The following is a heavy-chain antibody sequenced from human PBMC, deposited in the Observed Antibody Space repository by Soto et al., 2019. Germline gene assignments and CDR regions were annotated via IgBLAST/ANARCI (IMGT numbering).Heavy chain of an antibody. CDR2: INHTGGT. V-gene: IGHV4-34*01. D-gene: IGHD3-3*01. CDR1: GGSVNGYY. J-gene: IGHJ5*02. CDR3: ATRITVFGLLIPPFDP. Sequence: SETLSLTCAVYGGSVNGYYWNWNRQPPGKGLEWIGEINHTGGTHYNPSLKSRVTMSVDTSKNQFSLRLSSVTAADTAIYYCATRITVFGLLIPPFDPWGQGTQVTVSS.